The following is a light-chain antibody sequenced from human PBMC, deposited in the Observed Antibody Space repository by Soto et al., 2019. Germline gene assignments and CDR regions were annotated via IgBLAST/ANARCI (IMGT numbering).Light chain of an antibody. Sequence: DIQMTQSPSTLSASGGDRVTITCLASQRISIWVAGYQPKPGKAPKLLIYKSSRLESGVPSRFSGSGSGTEFTLTISRLQPDDFETYSCQQYNSYWTFGKGTMVAIK. CDR1: QRISIW. V-gene: IGKV1-5*03. CDR3: QQYNSYWT. CDR2: KSS. J-gene: IGKJ1*01.